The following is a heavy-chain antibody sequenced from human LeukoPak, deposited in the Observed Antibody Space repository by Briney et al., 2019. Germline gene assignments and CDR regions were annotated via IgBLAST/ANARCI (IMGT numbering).Heavy chain of an antibody. V-gene: IGHV4-39*07. CDR1: GGSISSGSYY. CDR3: ARGLTPRRFPKSYNWFDP. D-gene: IGHD3-3*01. CDR2: INDSGST. J-gene: IGHJ5*02. Sequence: KTSETLSLTCTVSGGSISSGSYYWRWLRQPPGTGWEWIVEINDSGSTNSNPTLKSRVTISVDTSKNPFSLKLSSVTAADTAVYYCARGLTPRRFPKSYNWFDPWGQGTLVTVSS.